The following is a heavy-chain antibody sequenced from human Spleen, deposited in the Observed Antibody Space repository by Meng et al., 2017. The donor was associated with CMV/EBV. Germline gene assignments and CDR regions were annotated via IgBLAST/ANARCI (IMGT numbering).Heavy chain of an antibody. D-gene: IGHD1-26*01. CDR1: GFMVSSSV. CDR2: IWTDGRQK. J-gene: IGHJ5*02. V-gene: IGHV3-33*01. Sequence: LSCGTSGFMVSSSVIHWVRQAPGKGLEWVAVIWTDGRQKFFGETVKGRITISRDTSRNTVALEMTNLKPEDTAVYFCAREESGDLVSWGQGTLVTVSS. CDR3: AREESGDLVS.